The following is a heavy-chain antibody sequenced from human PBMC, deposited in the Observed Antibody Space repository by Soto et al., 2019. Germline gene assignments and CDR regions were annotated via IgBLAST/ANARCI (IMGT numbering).Heavy chain of an antibody. V-gene: IGHV3-33*01. CDR1: GFTFSNYA. J-gene: IGHJ4*02. CDR2: IWYDGSNK. CDR3: ARVARVASSWYYLDH. D-gene: IGHD6-13*01. Sequence: QVQLMESGGGVGQPGRSLRLSCVASGFTFSNYAIHWVRQAPGKGLEWVAVIWYDGSNKHYVESVKGRFTISRDNSKNTVYLQMNSLKAEDTAVYYCARVARVASSWYYLDHLGQGTLVTVSS.